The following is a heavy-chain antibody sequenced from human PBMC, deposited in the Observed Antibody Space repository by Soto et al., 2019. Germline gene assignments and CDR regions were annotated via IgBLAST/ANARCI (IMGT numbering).Heavy chain of an antibody. J-gene: IGHJ4*02. CDR3: AREIWRTEY. CDR2: IKKDGSEK. Sequence: GGSLRLSCAASGFTFTNYWMTWVRQAPGRGLEWVANIKKDGSEKHYVDSVKGRFTISRDNAKNSLYLQINSLRAEDTAVYYCAREIWRTEYWGQGTRVTVSS. V-gene: IGHV3-7*03. CDR1: GFTFTNYW.